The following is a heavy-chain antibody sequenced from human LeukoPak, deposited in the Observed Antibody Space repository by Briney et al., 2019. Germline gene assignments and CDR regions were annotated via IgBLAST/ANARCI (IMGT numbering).Heavy chain of an antibody. D-gene: IGHD2-2*01. Sequence: ASVKVTCKASGYTFTSYYMHWVRQAPGQGLEWVGIINPSGGSTSYAQKFQGRVTMTRDTSTSTVYMELSSLRSEDTAVYYCARCSVPAANYYYYGMDVWGQGTTVTVSS. CDR1: GYTFTSYY. J-gene: IGHJ6*02. CDR3: ARCSVPAANYYYYGMDV. V-gene: IGHV1-46*01. CDR2: INPSGGST.